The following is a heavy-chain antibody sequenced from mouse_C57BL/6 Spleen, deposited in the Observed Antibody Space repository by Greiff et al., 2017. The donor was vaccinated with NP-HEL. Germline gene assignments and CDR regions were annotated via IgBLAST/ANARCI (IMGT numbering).Heavy chain of an antibody. CDR2: INPNYGST. V-gene: IGHV1-39*01. CDR3: ARDDYSNYVWFAY. J-gene: IGHJ3*01. Sequence: VQLQQSGPELVKPGASVKISCKASGYSFTDYNMNWVKQSHGKSLEWIGVINPNYGSTSYNQKFKGKATLTVDQSSSTAYMKLNSLTSEDSAVYYCARDDYSNYVWFAYWGQGTLVTVSA. D-gene: IGHD2-5*01. CDR1: GYSFTDYN.